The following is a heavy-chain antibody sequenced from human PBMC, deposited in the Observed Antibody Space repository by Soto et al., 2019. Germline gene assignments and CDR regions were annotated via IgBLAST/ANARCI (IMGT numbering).Heavy chain of an antibody. Sequence: QVQLVESGGGVVQPGRSLRLSCAASGFTFSSYGMHWVRQAPGKGLEWVAVIWYDGSNKYYADSVKGRFTISRDNSKNTLYLQMNSLRAEDTAVYYCARDNRWGYRYEDNAFDIWGQGTMVTVSS. CDR1: GFTFSSYG. J-gene: IGHJ3*02. V-gene: IGHV3-33*01. CDR2: IWYDGSNK. CDR3: ARDNRWGYRYEDNAFDI. D-gene: IGHD5-18*01.